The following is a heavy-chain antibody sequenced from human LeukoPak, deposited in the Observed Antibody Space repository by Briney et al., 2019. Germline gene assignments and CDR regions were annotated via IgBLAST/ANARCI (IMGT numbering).Heavy chain of an antibody. CDR1: GYTFTTYY. V-gene: IGHV1-46*01. Sequence: ASVKVSCKASGYTFTTYYIHWVRQAPGQGLEWMGIINPSGGSTSYAQKFQDRVTMTRDTSTSTVYMELSSLRSEDTAVYYCARGPLTVTRGFDPWGQGTLVTVSS. J-gene: IGHJ5*02. CDR3: ARGPLTVTRGFDP. CDR2: INPSGGST. D-gene: IGHD4-17*01.